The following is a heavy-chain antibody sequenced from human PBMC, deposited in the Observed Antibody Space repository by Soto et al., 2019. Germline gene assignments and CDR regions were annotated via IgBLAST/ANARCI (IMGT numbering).Heavy chain of an antibody. CDR1: GFTFSSYW. V-gene: IGHV3-74*01. CDR2: INSDGTIT. D-gene: IGHD3-10*01. J-gene: IGHJ4*02. CDR3: AREFYGSGI. Sequence: EVRLVESGGALIQPGGSLRISCAASGFTFSSYWMFWVRQAPGAGLMWLSRINSDGTITDYADPVRGRFTISRDNDKNTVYLQLNSLRDEDTAVYYCAREFYGSGIWGQGTLVTVSS.